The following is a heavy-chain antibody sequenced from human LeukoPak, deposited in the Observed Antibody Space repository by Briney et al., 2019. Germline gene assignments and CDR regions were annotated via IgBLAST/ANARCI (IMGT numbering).Heavy chain of an antibody. CDR2: IYYSGST. CDR1: GGSISSSNYY. J-gene: IGHJ5*02. CDR3: ARVVAGHTVGYLWFDP. V-gene: IGHV4-31*03. Sequence: SETLSLTCSVSGGSISSSNYYWGWIRQPPGKGLEWIGYIYYSGSTYYNPSLKSRVTISVDTSKNQFSLKLSSVTAADTAVYYCARVVAGHTVGYLWFDPWGQGTLVTVSS. D-gene: IGHD6-19*01.